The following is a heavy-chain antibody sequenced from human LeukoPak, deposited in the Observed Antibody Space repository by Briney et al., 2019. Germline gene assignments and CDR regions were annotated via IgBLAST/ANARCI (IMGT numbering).Heavy chain of an antibody. CDR2: IRYDGSNK. D-gene: IGHD7-27*01. Sequence: GGSLRLSCAASGFTFSSYSMNWVRQAPGKGLEWVAFIRYDGSNKYYADSVKGRFTISRDNSKNTLYLQMNSLRAEDTAVYYCAKDARLWGSFDYWGQGTLVTVSS. CDR3: AKDARLWGSFDY. J-gene: IGHJ4*02. V-gene: IGHV3-30*02. CDR1: GFTFSSYS.